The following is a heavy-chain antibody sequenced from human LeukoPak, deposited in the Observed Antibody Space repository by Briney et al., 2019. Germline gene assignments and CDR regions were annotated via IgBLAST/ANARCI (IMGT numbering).Heavy chain of an antibody. J-gene: IGHJ4*02. V-gene: IGHV5-51*01. CDR1: GYSFTSYW. CDR2: IYPGDSDT. Sequence: GESLKISCKGSGYSFTSYWIGWVRQMPGKGLDGMGIIYPGDSDTSYIPSFQGQVTISADKSISTAYLQWSSLKASDTAMYYCARSSWYITTPDYWGQGTLVTVSS. CDR3: ARSSWYITTPDY. D-gene: IGHD6-13*01.